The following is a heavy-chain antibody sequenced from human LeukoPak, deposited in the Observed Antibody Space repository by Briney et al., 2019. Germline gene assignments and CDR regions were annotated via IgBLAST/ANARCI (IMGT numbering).Heavy chain of an antibody. CDR1: GFTFSSYA. CDR3: AKVDSGYSYGPNDY. CDR2: ISGSGGST. D-gene: IGHD5-18*01. J-gene: IGHJ4*02. Sequence: GGSLRLSCAASGFTFSSYAMSWVRQAPGKGLEWVSDISGSGGSTYYADSVKGRFTISRDNSKNTLYLQMNSLRAEDTAVYYCAKVDSGYSYGPNDYWGQGTLVTVSS. V-gene: IGHV3-23*01.